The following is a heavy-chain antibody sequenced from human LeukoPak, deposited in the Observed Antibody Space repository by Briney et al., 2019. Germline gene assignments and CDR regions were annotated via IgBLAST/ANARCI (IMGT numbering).Heavy chain of an antibody. J-gene: IGHJ5*02. CDR1: GDSISSRNW. V-gene: IGHV4-4*02. Sequence: KPSETLSLTCVVSGDSISSRNWWSWVRQPPEKGLEWIGEIFHSGSTNYNPSLKSRVTISVDKSRNLFSLNLSSVTAADTAVYYCARGRARPWASWFDPWGQGTLVTVSS. CDR2: IFHSGST. D-gene: IGHD7-27*01. CDR3: ARGRARPWASWFDP.